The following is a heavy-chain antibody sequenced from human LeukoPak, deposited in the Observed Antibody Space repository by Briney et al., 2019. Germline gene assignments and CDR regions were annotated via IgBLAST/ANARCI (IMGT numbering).Heavy chain of an antibody. D-gene: IGHD3-22*01. CDR1: GFTFSNYA. J-gene: IGHJ4*02. V-gene: IGHV3-23*01. Sequence: GGSLRLSCAASGFTFSNYAMSWVRQAPGKGLEWDSVISGSGDSAYYADSVEGRFTISRDNSKNTLYLQMNSLRAEDTAVYYCAKDHSTGYYYFDYWGQGTLVPVSS. CDR2: ISGSGDSA. CDR3: AKDHSTGYYYFDY.